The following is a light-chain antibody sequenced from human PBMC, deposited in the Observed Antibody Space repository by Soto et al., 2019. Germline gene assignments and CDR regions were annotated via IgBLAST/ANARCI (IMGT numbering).Light chain of an antibody. J-gene: IGKJ4*01. CDR2: AAS. V-gene: IGKV1-39*01. CDR3: QQYRNLVALT. Sequence: DIQMTQSPSSLSASVGDRVTITCRASQSISSYLNWYQQKPGKAPKLLIYAASSLQSGVPSRFSGSGSGTDFTFTISSLQPEDIATYYCQQYRNLVALTFGGGTKVDIK. CDR1: QSISSY.